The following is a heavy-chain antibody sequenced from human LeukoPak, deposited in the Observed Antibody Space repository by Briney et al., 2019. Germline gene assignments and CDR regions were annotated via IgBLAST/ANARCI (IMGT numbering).Heavy chain of an antibody. V-gene: IGHV4-38-2*01. CDR3: ARVKRGLSAYSFFAY. Sequence: PSETLPLTCAVSGYSISSAYYWGWIRQPPGKGLEWIGNIYHSGSTYYNPSLKSRVTISVDTSKNQFSLRLRSVTAADTAVYYCARVKRGLSAYSFFAYWGQRSSVTLSS. CDR1: GYSISSAYY. J-gene: IGHJ4*01. D-gene: IGHD2-21*01. CDR2: IYHSGST.